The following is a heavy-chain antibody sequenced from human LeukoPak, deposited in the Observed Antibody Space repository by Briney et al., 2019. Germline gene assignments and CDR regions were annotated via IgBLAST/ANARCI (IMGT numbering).Heavy chain of an antibody. CDR2: INHSGST. CDR3: ASSLGDFWSGYYQDNWFDP. J-gene: IGHJ5*02. D-gene: IGHD3-3*01. V-gene: IGHV4-34*01. Sequence: SETLSLTCAVYGGSFSGYYWSWIRQPPGKGLEWIGEINHSGSTNYNPSLKSRVTISVDTSKNQFSLKLSSVTAADTAVYYCASSLGDFWSGYYQDNWFDPWGQGTLVTVSS. CDR1: GGSFSGYY.